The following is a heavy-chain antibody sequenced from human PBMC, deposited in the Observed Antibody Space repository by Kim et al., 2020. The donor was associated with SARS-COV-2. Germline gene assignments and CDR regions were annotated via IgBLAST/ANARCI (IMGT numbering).Heavy chain of an antibody. CDR1: GFTFDDYA. V-gene: IGHV3-9*01. CDR3: AKGGRRYSSTLFDY. CDR2: ISWNSGSI. D-gene: IGHD6-13*01. J-gene: IGHJ4*02. Sequence: GGSLRLSCAASGFTFDDYAMHWVRQAPGKGLEWVSGISWNSGSIGYADSVKGRFTISRDNAKNSLYLQMNSLRAEDTALYYCAKGGRRYSSTLFDYWGQGTLVTVSS.